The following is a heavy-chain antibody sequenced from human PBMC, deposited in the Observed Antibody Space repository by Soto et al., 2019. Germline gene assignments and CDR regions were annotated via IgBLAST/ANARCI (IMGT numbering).Heavy chain of an antibody. CDR3: TGWIAARCS. V-gene: IGHV3-72*01. J-gene: IGHJ4*02. CDR1: GFTLSDHY. D-gene: IGHD6-6*01. Sequence: EVQLVESGGDLVQPGGSLRLSCAASGFTLSDHYMDWVRQAPGKGLEWVARTKNRSQRYTIEYAASVKGRFTISRDDSKNSLFLHMNSLKSDYTAVYYCTGWIAARCSWGQGTLVTVAS. CDR2: TKNRSQRYTI.